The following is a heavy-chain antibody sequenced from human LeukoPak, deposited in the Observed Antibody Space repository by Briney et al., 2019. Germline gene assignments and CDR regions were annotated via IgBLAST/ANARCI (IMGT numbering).Heavy chain of an antibody. J-gene: IGHJ4*02. Sequence: GGSLRLSCAASGFTFSSYAMSGVRRARGKGLEGVSVISNSGGSTFYADSVKGRFTISRDNSKNTLYLQMNSLRAEDTAVYYCAKRASGSGTSLYYFDYWGQGTLVTVSS. CDR1: GFTFSSYA. CDR3: AKRASGSGTSLYYFDY. V-gene: IGHV3-23*01. CDR2: ISNSGGST. D-gene: IGHD3-10*01.